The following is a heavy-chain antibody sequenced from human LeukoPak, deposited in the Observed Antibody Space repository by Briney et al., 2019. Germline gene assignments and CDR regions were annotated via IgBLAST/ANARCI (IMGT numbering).Heavy chain of an antibody. D-gene: IGHD3-16*01. Sequence: SETLSLTCTVSGYSISSGYYWGWIRPPPGKGLEWIGIIYHSGSTYYNPSLRRRVILSVDTSKNLFSLTLSSVTAAAPAVYYRARVWGEAFDPWGQGTLVIVSS. J-gene: IGHJ5*02. CDR3: ARVWGEAFDP. CDR1: GYSISSGYY. CDR2: IYHSGST. V-gene: IGHV4-38-2*02.